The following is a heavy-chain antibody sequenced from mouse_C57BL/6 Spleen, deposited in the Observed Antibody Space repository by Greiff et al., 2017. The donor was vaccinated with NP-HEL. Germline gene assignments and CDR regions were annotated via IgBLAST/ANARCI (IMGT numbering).Heavy chain of an antibody. CDR1: GYTFTSYW. CDR3: ARGGSNPFAY. J-gene: IGHJ3*01. D-gene: IGHD2-5*01. Sequence: QVQLQQPGAELVMPGASVKLSCKASGYTFTSYWMHWVKQRPGQGLEWIGEIDPSDSYTNYNQKFKGKSTLTVDKSSSTAYMQLSSLTSEDSAVYYCARGGSNPFAYWGQGTLVTVSA. CDR2: IDPSDSYT. V-gene: IGHV1-69*01.